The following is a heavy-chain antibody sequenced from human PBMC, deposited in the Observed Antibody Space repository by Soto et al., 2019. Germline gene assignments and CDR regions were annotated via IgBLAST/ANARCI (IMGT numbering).Heavy chain of an antibody. V-gene: IGHV3-48*02. CDR2: ISGSGGTI. D-gene: IGHD3-16*01. Sequence: PWGSLRLSCAASGFTFSSYSMNWVRQAPGKGLEWVSHISGSGGTIYYADSVKGRFTISRDNAKNSLYLQMNSLRDEDTAVYYCALQKAGYDPNFDYWGQGTRVTGAS. CDR1: GFTFSSYS. J-gene: IGHJ4*02. CDR3: ALQKAGYDPNFDY.